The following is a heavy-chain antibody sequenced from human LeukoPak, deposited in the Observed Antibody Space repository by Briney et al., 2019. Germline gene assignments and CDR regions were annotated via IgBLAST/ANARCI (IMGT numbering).Heavy chain of an antibody. CDR1: GFTFSSYG. D-gene: IGHD2-21*01. CDR2: IRYDGSNK. Sequence: PGGSLRLSCAASGFTFSSYGMHWVRQAPGKGLEWVAFIRYDGSNKYYADSVKGRLTISRDNSKNTLYLQMNSLRAEDTAVYYCAGHTAYCGAECYGGVDYWGQGTLVTVSS. CDR3: AGHTAYCGAECYGGVDY. J-gene: IGHJ4*02. V-gene: IGHV3-30*02.